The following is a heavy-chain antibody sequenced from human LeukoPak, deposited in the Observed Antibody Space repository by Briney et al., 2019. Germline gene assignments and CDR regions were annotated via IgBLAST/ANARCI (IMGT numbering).Heavy chain of an antibody. CDR3: VRDYYGSGTYQGNYYYGMDV. CDR1: GFTFRQYA. Sequence: GGSLRLSCAASGFTFRQYAMSWVRQAPGKGLEWVSGISGSGDDTYYTDSVKGRFTISRDNSNNTMYLQMNNLRSEDTAVYFCVRDYYGSGTYQGNYYYGMDVWGHGTTVTVSS. J-gene: IGHJ6*02. D-gene: IGHD3-10*01. CDR2: ISGSGDDT. V-gene: IGHV3-23*01.